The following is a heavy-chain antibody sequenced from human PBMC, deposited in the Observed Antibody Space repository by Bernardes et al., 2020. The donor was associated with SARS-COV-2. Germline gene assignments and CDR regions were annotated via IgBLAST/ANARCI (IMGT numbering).Heavy chain of an antibody. D-gene: IGHD4-17*01. CDR3: ATGPIDYGDYEATTYYFDY. CDR1: GFTVSSNY. V-gene: IGHV3-66*02. CDR2: IYSGGST. Sequence: GGSLRLSCAASGFTVSSNYMSWVRQAPGKGLEWVSVIYSGGSTYYADSVKGRFTISRDNSKNTLYLQMNSLRAEDTAVYYCATGPIDYGDYEATTYYFDYWGQGTLVTVSS. J-gene: IGHJ4*02.